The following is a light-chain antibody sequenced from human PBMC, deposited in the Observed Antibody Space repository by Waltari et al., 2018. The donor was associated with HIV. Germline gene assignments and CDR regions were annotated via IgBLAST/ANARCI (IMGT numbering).Light chain of an antibody. CDR3: MQAIQTRLT. CDR2: LVS. J-gene: IGKJ4*01. Sequence: DVVMTQSPLSLPVIPGESSSTSSRSCNRLLHSNEYTYLSWYLQKPGQSPRLLISLVSNRASGVPDRFSGSGSGTDFTLKISRVEAEDVGIYYCMQAIQTRLTFGAGTKLEIK. V-gene: IGKV2-28*01. CDR1: NRLLHSNEYTY.